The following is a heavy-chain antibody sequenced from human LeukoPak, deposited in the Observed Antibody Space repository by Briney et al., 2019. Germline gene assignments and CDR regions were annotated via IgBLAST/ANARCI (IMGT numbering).Heavy chain of an antibody. CDR1: GGSISNTNW. CDR3: SRENGAFSPFGY. V-gene: IGHV4-4*02. D-gene: IGHD2-8*01. Sequence: SETLSLTCGVSGGSISNTNWWSWVRQPPGQGLEWIGEISLTGLTHYNPSLESRVTVSLDKSKNQLSPNLTPVTAADTAVYYCSRENGAFSPFGYWGQGTLVTVLS. J-gene: IGHJ4*02. CDR2: ISLTGLT.